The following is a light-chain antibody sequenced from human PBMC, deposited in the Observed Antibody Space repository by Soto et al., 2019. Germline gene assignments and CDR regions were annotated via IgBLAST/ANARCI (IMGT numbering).Light chain of an antibody. Sequence: VMTQYPATLSVSPGERATLSCRASQSVNNNLAWYQQRPGQAPTLLVSGASTRAAGIPDRFSGSGSGTEFSLSISSLQSQDGAVYYCQQYRNWPPWTFGQGTKVDIK. CDR2: GAS. J-gene: IGKJ1*01. CDR3: QQYRNWPPWT. CDR1: QSVNNN. V-gene: IGKV3-15*01.